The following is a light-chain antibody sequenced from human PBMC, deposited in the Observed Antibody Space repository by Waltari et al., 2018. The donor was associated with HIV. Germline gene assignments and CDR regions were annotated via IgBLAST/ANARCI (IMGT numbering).Light chain of an antibody. J-gene: IGLJ1*01. V-gene: IGLV1-47*01. CDR1: SSNIGRNY. Sequence: QSVLPQPPSASGTPGQRVTISCSGSSSNIGRNYVYWYQQLPGTAPKLLIYRNNQRPSGVPARFSGSKSGTSASLAISGLRSEDEADYYCAAWNDSLSGYVFGTGTKVTV. CDR2: RNN. CDR3: AAWNDSLSGYV.